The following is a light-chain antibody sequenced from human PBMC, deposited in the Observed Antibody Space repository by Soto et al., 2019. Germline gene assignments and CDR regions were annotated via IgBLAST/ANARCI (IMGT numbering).Light chain of an antibody. J-gene: IGKJ2*03. Sequence: DIQMTQSPSSLSASVGDRVTITCRASQNIRVYLNWYQQKPGKAPKPLIYATSTLLSGVPSRFSGSGSGPEFTLTITSLQHEDFATYYCQQIFGTRYSFGQGTKLEIK. CDR3: QQIFGTRYS. CDR2: ATS. V-gene: IGKV1-39*01. CDR1: QNIRVY.